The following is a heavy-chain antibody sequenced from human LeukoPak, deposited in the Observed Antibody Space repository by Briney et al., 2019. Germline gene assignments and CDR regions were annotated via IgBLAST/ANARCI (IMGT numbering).Heavy chain of an antibody. CDR1: GASITSNNW. Sequence: SETLSLTCAVSGASITSNNWWSWVRQPPGKGLEWIGEIWHSGTTNYNPSLRSRVTISVDKSNNQFSLKLNSVTAADTAVYYCARNRGYSYGYYFDYWGQGTLITVSS. CDR3: ARNRGYSYGYYFDY. J-gene: IGHJ4*02. D-gene: IGHD5-18*01. CDR2: IWHSGTT. V-gene: IGHV4-4*02.